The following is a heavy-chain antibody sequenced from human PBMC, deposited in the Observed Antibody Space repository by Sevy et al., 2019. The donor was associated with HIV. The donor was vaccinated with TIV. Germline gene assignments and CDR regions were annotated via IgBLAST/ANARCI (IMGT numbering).Heavy chain of an antibody. D-gene: IGHD3-3*01. CDR1: GFIFSSYP. J-gene: IGHJ4*02. Sequence: GGSLRLSCAASGFIFSSYPMHWVRQAPGNGLEWATVISYDGSNKYYADSVKGRFTISRDNSKNTLYLQMNSLRTEDTAVYYCASDRFWSGSTSYYFDHWGQGTLVTVSS. V-gene: IGHV3-30*04. CDR2: ISYDGSNK. CDR3: ASDRFWSGSTSYYFDH.